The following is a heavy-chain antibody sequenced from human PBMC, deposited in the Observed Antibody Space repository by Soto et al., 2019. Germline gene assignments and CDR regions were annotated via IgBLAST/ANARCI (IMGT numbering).Heavy chain of an antibody. CDR2: IHDSGNT. Sequence: VQLQESGPGLVTPSQTLSLTCTVFGGSVSIGDYLWSWIRQRPGKGLEWIGYIHDSGNTYYNPSLKSRVTISLDTSKNQFSLKVTSMTAADTAVYFCARARGGDSGYYASLFDRWGQGNLVTVSS. V-gene: IGHV4-30-4*01. CDR3: ARARGGDSGYYASLFDR. CDR1: GGSVSIGDYL. D-gene: IGHD3-22*01. J-gene: IGHJ5*02.